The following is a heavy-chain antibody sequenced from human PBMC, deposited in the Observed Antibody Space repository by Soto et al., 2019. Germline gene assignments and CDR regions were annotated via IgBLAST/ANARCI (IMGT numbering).Heavy chain of an antibody. Sequence: LVESGGDLVYPGGSLSLSCVASGFRFSDHSMNWVRQAPGKGLQWISYISSNSDTTYYADSVKGRFTVSRDNAKNALFLQRNSLRDDDTATYYCARLPKGSLVTAWGQGARVTVSS. CDR1: GFRFSDHS. CDR2: ISSNSDTT. J-gene: IGHJ4*02. D-gene: IGHD2-21*02. V-gene: IGHV3-48*02. CDR3: ARLPKGSLVTA.